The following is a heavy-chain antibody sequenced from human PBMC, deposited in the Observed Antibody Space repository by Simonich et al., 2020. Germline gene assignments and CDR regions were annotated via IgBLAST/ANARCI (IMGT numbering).Heavy chain of an antibody. Sequence: QLQLQESGPGLVKPSETLSLTCTVSGGSISSSSYYWGWIRQPPGKGLEWIGGIYYRWSTYYNPPLKSRVTISVDTSKNQFSLKLSSVTAADTAVYYCASTLFTASSSFAFDIWGQGTMVTVSS. D-gene: IGHD6-6*01. CDR2: IYYRWST. J-gene: IGHJ3*02. V-gene: IGHV4-39*01. CDR3: ASTLFTASSSFAFDI. CDR1: GGSISSSSYY.